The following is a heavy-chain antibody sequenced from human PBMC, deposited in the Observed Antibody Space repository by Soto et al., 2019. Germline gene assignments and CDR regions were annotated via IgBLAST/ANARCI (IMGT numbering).Heavy chain of an antibody. J-gene: IGHJ5*02. D-gene: IGHD3-3*01. CDR2: FDPEDGET. V-gene: IGHV1-24*01. CDR3: ATAHYDFWSGYKGNNWFDP. CDR1: GYTLTELS. Sequence: ASVKVSCKVSGYTLTELSMHWARQAPGKGLEWMGGFDPEDGETIYAQKFQGRVTITEDTSTDTAYMELSSLRSEDTAVYYCATAHYDFWSGYKGNNWFDPWGQGNLVTVS.